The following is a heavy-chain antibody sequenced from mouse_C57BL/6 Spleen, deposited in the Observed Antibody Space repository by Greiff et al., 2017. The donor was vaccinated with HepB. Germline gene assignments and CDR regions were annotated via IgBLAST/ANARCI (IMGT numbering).Heavy chain of an antibody. Sequence: DVQLQESGPGLVKPSQSLSLTCSVTGYSITSGYYWNWIRQFPGNKLEWMGYISYDGSNNYNPSLKNRISITRDTSKNQFFLKLNSVTTEDTATYYCASLWLRRSWFAYWGQGTLVTVSA. J-gene: IGHJ3*01. V-gene: IGHV3-6*01. CDR1: GYSITSGYY. CDR2: ISYDGSN. D-gene: IGHD2-2*01. CDR3: ASLWLRRSWFAY.